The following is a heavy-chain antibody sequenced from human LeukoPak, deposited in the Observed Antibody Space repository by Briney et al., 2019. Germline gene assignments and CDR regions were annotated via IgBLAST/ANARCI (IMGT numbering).Heavy chain of an antibody. V-gene: IGHV1-8*01. Sequence: EASVKVSCKASGHTFSSFDINWVRQAPGQGLEWMGWMNPNSGNSGFAQKFQGRVIMTRNTSIATAYMEVTNLRFDDTAVYYCVDPDRWGQGTLVTVSS. CDR2: MNPNSGNS. CDR3: VDPDR. D-gene: IGHD3-22*01. CDR1: GHTFSSFD. J-gene: IGHJ1*01.